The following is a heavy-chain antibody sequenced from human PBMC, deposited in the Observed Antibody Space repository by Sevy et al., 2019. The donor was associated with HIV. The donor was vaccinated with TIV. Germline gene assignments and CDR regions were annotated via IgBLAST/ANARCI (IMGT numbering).Heavy chain of an antibody. CDR2: VSGYTGDV. D-gene: IGHD3-22*01. CDR1: GYTFTSFG. J-gene: IGHJ4*02. CDR3: VRDSRDYYDSSVFDS. Sequence: ASVKVSYKASGYTFTSFGISWVRQAPGQGLEWLGWVSGYTGDVKFVQRVQGRVTMTTDTSTSTAYMELRSLRSDDTAVYYCVRDSRDYYDSSVFDSWGQRTLVTVSS. V-gene: IGHV1-18*01.